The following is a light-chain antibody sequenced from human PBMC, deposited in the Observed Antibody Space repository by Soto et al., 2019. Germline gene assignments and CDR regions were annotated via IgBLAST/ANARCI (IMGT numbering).Light chain of an antibody. V-gene: IGKV3-11*01. CDR2: GAS. CDR3: QQRSNWPLLT. CDR1: QSVSSY. Sequence: EIVLTQSPATLSLSRGERAALSCRASQSVSSYLAWYQQKPGQAPRLLIYGASTRATGIPARFSGSGSGTDFTLTISSLEPEDFAVYYCQQRSNWPLLTFGGGTKVDIK. J-gene: IGKJ4*01.